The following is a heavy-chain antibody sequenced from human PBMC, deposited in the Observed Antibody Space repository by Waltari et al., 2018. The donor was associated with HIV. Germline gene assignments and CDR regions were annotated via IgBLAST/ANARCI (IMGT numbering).Heavy chain of an antibody. V-gene: IGHV1-18*01. D-gene: IGHD3-10*01. CDR2: ISGYNSNT. CDR3: ARGVSIVRGVMIRGHMDV. J-gene: IGHJ6*02. Sequence: VQLVQSGAEMRKPGASVKGSCRASGYTFSAYTIHSVRLAPGQGREWMGWISGYNSNTNSAKKFQGRVNKTTDTTTSTAHMELRSLRSDGTAVYYCARGVSIVRGVMIRGHMDVWGQGTTVTVSS. CDR1: GYTFSAYT.